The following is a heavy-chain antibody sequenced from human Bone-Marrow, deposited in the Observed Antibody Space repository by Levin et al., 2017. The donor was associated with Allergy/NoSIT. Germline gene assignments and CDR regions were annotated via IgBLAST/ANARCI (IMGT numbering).Heavy chain of an antibody. CDR1: GFTFTNYA. CDR2: LSGSGGTT. Sequence: GESLKISCAASGFTFTNYAMSWVRQAPGKGLEWVSTLSGSGGTTYYADSVKGRFTISRDNSKNTLYLQMNSLRVEDTAVYYCAKVGLRLGGDYWGQGTLVTVSS. V-gene: IGHV3-23*01. CDR3: AKVGLRLGGDY. D-gene: IGHD3-16*01. J-gene: IGHJ4*02.